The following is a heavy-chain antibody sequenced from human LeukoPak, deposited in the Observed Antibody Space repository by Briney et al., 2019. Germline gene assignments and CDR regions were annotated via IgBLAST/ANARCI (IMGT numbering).Heavy chain of an antibody. CDR1: GGSFSGYY. CDR2: INHSGST. CDR3: ARFPRYCSGGSGYSGFGY. J-gene: IGHJ4*02. V-gene: IGHV4-34*01. Sequence: SETPSLTCAVYGGSFSGYYWSWIRQPPGKGLEWIGEINHSGSTNYNPSLKSRVTIPVDTSKNQFSLKLSSVTAADTAVYYCARFPRYCSGGSGYSGFGYWGQGTLVTVSS. D-gene: IGHD2-15*01.